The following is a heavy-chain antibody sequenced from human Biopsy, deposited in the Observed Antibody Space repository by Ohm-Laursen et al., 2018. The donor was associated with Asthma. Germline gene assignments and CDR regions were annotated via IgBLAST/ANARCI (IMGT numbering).Heavy chain of an antibody. CDR2: IHYSGST. CDR3: AGFCSGGNCPDH. CDR1: GVSISSYY. V-gene: IGHV4-59*01. Sequence: SETLSLTCTVSGVSISSYYWPWIRQPPGKGLEWIGNIHYSGSTYSNPSLKSRVTISVDTSKKQISLRLSSVIAADTAVYYCAGFCSGGNCPDHWGQGTLVTVSS. D-gene: IGHD2-15*01. J-gene: IGHJ4*02.